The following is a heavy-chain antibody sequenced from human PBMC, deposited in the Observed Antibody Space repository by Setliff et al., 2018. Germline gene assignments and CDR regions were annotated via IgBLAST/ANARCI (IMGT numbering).Heavy chain of an antibody. J-gene: IGHJ4*02. Sequence: GASVKVSCKASGGPLNSYSFSWVRQAPGQGLEWMGRIIPVLDITRSSQKFQGRVTITADKSTGIIYLELTSLRPDDTAVYYCARHPPPPNYFDIGALDSWGQGTLVTVSS. V-gene: IGHV1-69*02. CDR1: GGPLNSYS. CDR3: ARHPPPPNYFDIGALDS. CDR2: IIPVLDIT. D-gene: IGHD3-22*01.